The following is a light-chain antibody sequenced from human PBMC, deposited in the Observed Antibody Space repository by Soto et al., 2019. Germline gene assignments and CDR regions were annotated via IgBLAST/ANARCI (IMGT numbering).Light chain of an antibody. CDR3: NSFTSSITLV. CDR1: SSDVGGYDY. J-gene: IGLJ1*01. V-gene: IGLV2-14*03. Sequence: QSVLTQPASVSGSPGQSITISCTGTSSDVGGYDYVSWYQQHSGKAPKLMIFDVSSRPSGVSNRFSGSKSGNTASLTISGLQAEDEADYYCNSFTSSITLVFGTGTKVTVL. CDR2: DVS.